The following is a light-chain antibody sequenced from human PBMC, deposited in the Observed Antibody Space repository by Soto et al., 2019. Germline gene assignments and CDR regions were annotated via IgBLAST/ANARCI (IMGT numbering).Light chain of an antibody. CDR1: TSDIGTNA. Sequence: QSVLTQPASVSGTPGQRVTVSCSGSTSDIGTNAVNWFQHLPGTAPRLLIYTNNQRPSGVPDRFSGSKSGTSASLAISGLQSEDEATYYCATWHDSFYVFGTGTKVTVL. J-gene: IGLJ1*01. CDR3: ATWHDSFYV. CDR2: TNN. V-gene: IGLV1-44*01.